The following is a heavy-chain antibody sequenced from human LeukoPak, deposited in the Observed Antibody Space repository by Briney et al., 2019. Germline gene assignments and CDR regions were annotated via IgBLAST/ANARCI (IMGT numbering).Heavy chain of an antibody. CDR1: GYTFTAYY. CDR3: ARDLTFTSGRGVY. CDR2: INPNSGDT. D-gene: IGHD6-25*01. Sequence: GASVNVSCKASGYTFTAYYMHWVRQAPGQGLEWMGWINPNSGDTNYAQEFQGRVTMTRDTSINTAYMELSGLRSDDTAVYYCARDLTFTSGRGVYWGQGTLLTVSS. J-gene: IGHJ4*02. V-gene: IGHV1-2*02.